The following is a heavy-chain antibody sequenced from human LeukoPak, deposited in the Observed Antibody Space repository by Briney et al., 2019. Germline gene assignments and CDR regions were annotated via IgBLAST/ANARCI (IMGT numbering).Heavy chain of an antibody. V-gene: IGHV3-30*02. Sequence: PGGSLRLSCAASGFTFTTSDMHWIRQAPGKGLEWVAFIGSDGNCKYYGDSVKGRFTISRDNSKNTLYLQMNSLRVEDTAVYYCVREAYYGSASDYNDAFEIWGQGTMVTVSS. J-gene: IGHJ3*02. CDR1: GFTFTTSD. CDR3: VREAYYGSASDYNDAFEI. D-gene: IGHD3-10*01. CDR2: IGSDGNCK.